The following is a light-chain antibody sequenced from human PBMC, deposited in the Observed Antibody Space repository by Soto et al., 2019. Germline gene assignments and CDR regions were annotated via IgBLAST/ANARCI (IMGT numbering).Light chain of an antibody. CDR1: QSVTSSC. J-gene: IGKJ5*01. Sequence: EIVLTQSPGTLSLSPGERATLTCTASQSVTSSCLAWYQRKPGQAPRLLIYDASNRATGIPARFSGSGSGTDFTLTISSLEPEDFAVYYCQQRSNWPSITFGQGTRLEI. CDR2: DAS. CDR3: QQRSNWPSIT. V-gene: IGKV3-11*01.